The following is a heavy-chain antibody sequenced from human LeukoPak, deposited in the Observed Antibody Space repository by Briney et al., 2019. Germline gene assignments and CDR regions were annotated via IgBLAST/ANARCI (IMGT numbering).Heavy chain of an antibody. Sequence: GGSLRLSCAASGFTFNHYAMNWVRQAPGKGLEWVASISSTTTYIYYADSVKGRFTISRDNAKDSVHLQMNSLRAEDTATYYCAREGPRGNSQFDYWGQGTLVTVSS. CDR1: GFTFNHYA. V-gene: IGHV3-21*01. CDR3: AREGPRGNSQFDY. CDR2: ISSTTTYI. J-gene: IGHJ4*02. D-gene: IGHD2/OR15-2a*01.